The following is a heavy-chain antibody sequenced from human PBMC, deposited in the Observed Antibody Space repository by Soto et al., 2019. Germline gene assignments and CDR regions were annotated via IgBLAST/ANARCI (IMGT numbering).Heavy chain of an antibody. Sequence: PSETLALTCTVSGASITSYYWSWIRQPPGKGLEWIGYMYNTGSTVYNPSSKSRVTISVDTSKNQFSLKLNSVTAADTAVYYCARDLWGYCGTDCYPLDVWGQGTTVTVSS. J-gene: IGHJ6*02. CDR3: ARDLWGYCGTDCYPLDV. D-gene: IGHD2-21*02. V-gene: IGHV4-59*01. CDR2: MYNTGST. CDR1: GASITSYY.